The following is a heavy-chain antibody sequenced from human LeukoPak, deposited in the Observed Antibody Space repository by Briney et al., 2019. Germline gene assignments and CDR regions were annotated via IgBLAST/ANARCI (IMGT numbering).Heavy chain of an antibody. J-gene: IGHJ5*02. V-gene: IGHV4-34*01. CDR2: VNHSGST. Sequence: SETLSLTCAVYGGSFSGYYWSWIRQPPGKGLEWIGEVNHSGSTNYNPSLKSRVTISVDTSKNQFSLKLSSVTAADTAVYYCARAKGSSWYIIGWFDPWGQGTLVTVSS. D-gene: IGHD6-13*01. CDR1: GGSFSGYY. CDR3: ARAKGSSWYIIGWFDP.